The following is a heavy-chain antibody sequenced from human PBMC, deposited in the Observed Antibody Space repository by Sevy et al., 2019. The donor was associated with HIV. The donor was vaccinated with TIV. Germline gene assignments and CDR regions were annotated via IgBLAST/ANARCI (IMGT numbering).Heavy chain of an antibody. CDR2: ISAHNGDT. D-gene: IGHD2-15*01. J-gene: IGHJ4*02. CDR1: GYTFTSYR. Sequence: ASVKVSCKTSGYTFTSYRITWVRQAPGQGLEWMGWISAHNGDTNYAQKLQGRVTMISEISTSTAYMVLRSLRSDDTAIYYCARAYCSGGSCYSLAYWGQGTLVTVSS. V-gene: IGHV1-18*01. CDR3: ARAYCSGGSCYSLAY.